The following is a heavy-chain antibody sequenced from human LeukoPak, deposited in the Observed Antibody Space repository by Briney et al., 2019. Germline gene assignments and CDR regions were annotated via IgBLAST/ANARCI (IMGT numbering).Heavy chain of an antibody. CDR2: INHSGST. Sequence: SETLSLTCAVYGGSFSGYYWSWIRQPPGKGLEWIGEINHSGSTNYNPSLKSRVTISVDTSKNQFSLKLSSVTAADTAVYYCARVGRDDYNSRGYYFDYWGQGTLVTVSS. V-gene: IGHV4-34*01. D-gene: IGHD5-24*01. CDR1: GGSFSGYY. J-gene: IGHJ4*02. CDR3: ARVGRDDYNSRGYYFDY.